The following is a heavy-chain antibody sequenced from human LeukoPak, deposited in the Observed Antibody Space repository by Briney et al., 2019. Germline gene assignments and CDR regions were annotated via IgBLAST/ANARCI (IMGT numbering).Heavy chain of an antibody. J-gene: IGHJ4*02. V-gene: IGHV3-23*01. D-gene: IGHD3-22*01. CDR2: ISGSGGST. Sequence: LSLTCTVSGGSISSGDYYWSWIRQAPGKGLEWVSAISGSGGSTYYADSVKGRFTISRDNSKNTLYLQMNSLRAEDTAVYYCAKSRWPPTYYYDSSGYLFDYWGQGTLVTVSS. CDR3: AKSRWPPTYYYDSSGYLFDY. CDR1: GGSISSGDYY.